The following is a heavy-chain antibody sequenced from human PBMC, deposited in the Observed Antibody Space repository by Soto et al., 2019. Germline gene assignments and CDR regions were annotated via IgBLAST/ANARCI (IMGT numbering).Heavy chain of an antibody. Sequence: QVQLQESGPGLVKPSQTLSLTCTVSGVSITSGASYWSWIRQPPGKGLEWIGYISYTGDTYYSPSLTGRVTVSVDTSDNQFSLRLRSVTAADTAVYYCARGGPATVAASDWGQGTLVTVSS. CDR1: GVSITSGASY. V-gene: IGHV4-30-4*01. CDR2: ISYTGDT. CDR3: ARGGPATVAASD. D-gene: IGHD6-19*01. J-gene: IGHJ4*02.